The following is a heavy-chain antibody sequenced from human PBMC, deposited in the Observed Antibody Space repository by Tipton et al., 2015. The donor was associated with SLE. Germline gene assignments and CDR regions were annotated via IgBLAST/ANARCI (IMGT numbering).Heavy chain of an antibody. CDR1: GGSITSSNYY. D-gene: IGHD1-26*01. CDR2: IYYSGST. J-gene: IGHJ2*01. Sequence: GLVKPSETLSLTCTVSGGSITSSNYYWGWVRQPPGKGLEWIGSIYYSGSTYYNPSLKSRVTISVDTSKNQFSLKLSPVTAADTAVYYCARGGSGSYHWYFDLWGRGTLVTVSS. CDR3: ARGGSGSYHWYFDL. V-gene: IGHV4-39*07.